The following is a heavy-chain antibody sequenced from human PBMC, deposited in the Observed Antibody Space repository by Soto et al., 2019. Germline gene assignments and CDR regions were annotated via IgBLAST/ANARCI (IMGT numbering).Heavy chain of an antibody. Sequence: VQLQESGPGLVKPSETLSLTCTVSGASITSYYWSWIRQPPGKGLEWVANMFYSGDTNYNPSLERRVTKSVDTSKNQSSLTATSVTAAHTAVFYCVSFHKDRLAWFAPWGQGTLVTVSS. CDR3: VSFHKDRLAWFAP. CDR1: GASITSYY. J-gene: IGHJ5*02. V-gene: IGHV4-59*01. CDR2: MFYSGDT.